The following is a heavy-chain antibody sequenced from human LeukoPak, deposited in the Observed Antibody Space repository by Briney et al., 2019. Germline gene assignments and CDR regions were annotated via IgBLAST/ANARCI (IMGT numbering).Heavy chain of an antibody. V-gene: IGHV3-30*04. J-gene: IGHJ4*02. CDR1: GFTFSSYA. Sequence: PGRSLRLSCAASGFTFSSYAMHWVRQAPGKGLEWVAVISYDGSNKYYADSVKGRFTISRDNSKNTLYLQMNSLRAEDTAVYYCARVPAATRGYWGQGTLVTVSS. CDR2: ISYDGSNK. CDR3: ARVPAATRGY. D-gene: IGHD2-15*01.